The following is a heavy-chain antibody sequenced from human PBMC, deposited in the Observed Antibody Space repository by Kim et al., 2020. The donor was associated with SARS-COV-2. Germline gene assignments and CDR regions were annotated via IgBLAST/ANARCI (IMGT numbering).Heavy chain of an antibody. CDR2: IYYSGST. CDR1: GGSISSSSYY. CDR3: ASPPPRDGYNYDAIPFLY. J-gene: IGHJ4*02. Sequence: SETLSLTCTVSGGSISSSSYYWGWIRQPPGKGLEWIGSIYYSGSTYYNPSLKSRVTISVDTSKNQFSLKLSSVTAADTAVYYCASPPPRDGYNYDAIPFLYWGQETLVTVSS. D-gene: IGHD5-12*01. V-gene: IGHV4-39*01.